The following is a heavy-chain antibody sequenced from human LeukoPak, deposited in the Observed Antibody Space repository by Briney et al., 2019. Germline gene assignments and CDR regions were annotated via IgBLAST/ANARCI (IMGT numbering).Heavy chain of an antibody. V-gene: IGHV3-23*01. CDR3: ARDSPLLTV. Sequence: GGSLRLSCAAAGFTFSSHAMSWVRQAPGKGLEWVSAIGDDVVSAYYAESVKGRFTISRDNSKNTLYLQMNSLRAEDTATYYCARDSPLLTVWGQGTLVTVSS. D-gene: IGHD3-9*01. CDR1: GFTFSSHA. CDR2: IGDDVVSA. J-gene: IGHJ4*02.